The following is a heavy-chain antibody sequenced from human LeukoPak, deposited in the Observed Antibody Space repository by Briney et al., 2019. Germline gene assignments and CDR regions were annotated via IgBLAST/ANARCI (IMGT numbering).Heavy chain of an antibody. CDR2: ISAYNGNT. CDR1: GYTFTGYY. CDR3: ARAPVLRFLEWPATY. J-gene: IGHJ4*02. Sequence: ASVKVSCKASGYTFTGYYMHWVRQAPGQGLEWMGWISAYNGNTNYAQKLQGRVTMTTDTSTSTAYMELRSLRSDDTAVYYCARAPVLRFLEWPATYWGQGTLVTVSS. V-gene: IGHV1-18*04. D-gene: IGHD3-3*01.